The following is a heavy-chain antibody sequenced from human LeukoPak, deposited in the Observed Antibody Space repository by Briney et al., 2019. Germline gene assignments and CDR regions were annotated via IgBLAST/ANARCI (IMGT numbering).Heavy chain of an antibody. Sequence: GGSLRLSCTASGFTFSTHWMHWLRQAPGKGLEWVSRVTGDGTGTIYADSVKGRFTISRDNAKNTLYLQMNSLQTEDTAVYYCARDYGYIFDLWGQGTLVTVSS. CDR3: ARDYGYIFDL. J-gene: IGHJ4*02. V-gene: IGHV3-74*01. D-gene: IGHD5-24*01. CDR2: VTGDGTGT. CDR1: GFTFSTHW.